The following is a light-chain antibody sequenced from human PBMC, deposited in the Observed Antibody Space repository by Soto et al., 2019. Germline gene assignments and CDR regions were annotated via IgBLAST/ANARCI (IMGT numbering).Light chain of an antibody. CDR3: SSYAGRNIVV. CDR1: SSDVGAYNY. Sequence: LTQPPSASGSPGQSVTISCTGTSSDVGAYNYVSWYQQHPGKAPKLMIYEVSKRPSGVPDRFSGSKSGDTASLTVSGLQAEDEADYYCSSYAGRNIVVFGGGTKVTVL. J-gene: IGLJ2*01. V-gene: IGLV2-8*01. CDR2: EVS.